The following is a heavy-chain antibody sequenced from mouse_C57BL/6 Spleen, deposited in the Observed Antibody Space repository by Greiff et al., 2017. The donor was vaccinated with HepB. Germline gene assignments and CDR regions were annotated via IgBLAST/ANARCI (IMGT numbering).Heavy chain of an antibody. D-gene: IGHD1-1*01. J-gene: IGHJ1*03. CDR1: GYTFTSYW. CDR3: ASPYYYGSSRYFDV. V-gene: IGHV1-59*01. CDR2: IDPSDSYT. Sequence: QVQLQQPGAELVRPGTSVKLSCKASGYTFTSYWMHWVKQRPGQGLEWIGVIDPSDSYTNYNQKFKGKATLTVDTSSSTAYMQLSSLTSEDSAVYYCASPYYYGSSRYFDVWGTGTTVTVSS.